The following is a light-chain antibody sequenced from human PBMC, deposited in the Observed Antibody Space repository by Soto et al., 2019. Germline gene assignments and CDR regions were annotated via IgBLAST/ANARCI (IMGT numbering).Light chain of an antibody. V-gene: IGKV1-39*01. CDR2: AAS. CDR3: QQSYSTPYT. Sequence: DIQMTQSPSSLSASVGDRVTITCRASQSISSYLNWYQQKPGKAPKLLIYAASTLQSGVPSRFSGSGSGTDFTLTISSQQPEDFANYYCQQSYSTPYTFGQGTKLEIK. CDR1: QSISSY. J-gene: IGKJ2*01.